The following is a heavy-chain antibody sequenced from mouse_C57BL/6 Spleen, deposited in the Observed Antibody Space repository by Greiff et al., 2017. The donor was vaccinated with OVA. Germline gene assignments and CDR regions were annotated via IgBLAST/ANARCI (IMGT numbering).Heavy chain of an antibody. CDR1: GYTFTSYW. CDR3: ARCITTVVALYAMDY. D-gene: IGHD1-1*01. CDR2: IYPGSGST. V-gene: IGHV1-55*01. Sequence: QVQLQQSGAELMKPGASVKMSCKASGYTFTSYWITWVKQRPGQGLEWIGDIYPGSGSTNYNEKFKSKATLTVDTSSSTAYMQLSSLTSEDSAVYYCARCITTVVALYAMDYWGQGTSVTVSS. J-gene: IGHJ4*01.